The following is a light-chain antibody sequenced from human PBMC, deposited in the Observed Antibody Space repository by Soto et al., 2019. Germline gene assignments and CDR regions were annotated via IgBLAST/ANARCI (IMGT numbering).Light chain of an antibody. CDR3: QQYNNWPSIT. CDR1: QSVNSN. J-gene: IGKJ5*01. Sequence: IVMTPSPATLSVSPGARATLSCRASQSVNSNLAWYQKKPGQAPRLLIFGASTRATGIPARFSGSGSGTEFTLTISSLQSEDFAVYYCQQYNNWPSITFGQGTRLEIK. V-gene: IGKV3-15*01. CDR2: GAS.